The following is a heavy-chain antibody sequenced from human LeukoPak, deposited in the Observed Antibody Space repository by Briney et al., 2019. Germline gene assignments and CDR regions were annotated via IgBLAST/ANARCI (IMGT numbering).Heavy chain of an antibody. V-gene: IGHV4-39*07. CDR3: ARGGGWSLLDY. CDR2: IYYSGST. D-gene: IGHD6-19*01. CDR1: GFTFSSYQ. J-gene: IGHJ4*02. Sequence: GSLRLSCAASGFTFSSYQMNWIRQPPGKGLEWIGSIYYSGSTYYNPSLKSRVTISVDTSKNQFSLQLNSVTPEDTAVYYCARGGGWSLLDYWGQGTLVTVSS.